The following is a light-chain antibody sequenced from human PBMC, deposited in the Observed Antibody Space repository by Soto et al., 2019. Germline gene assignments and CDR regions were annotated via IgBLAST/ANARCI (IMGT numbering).Light chain of an antibody. V-gene: IGKV1-39*01. J-gene: IGKJ2*01. CDR1: QNIRTY. CDR2: SAS. Sequence: DLQRTPSQYSLSAAVGDMFTINFLASQNIRTYLNWYQPKPGRAPKLLIHSASALPSGVPSRFSGSGSGTEFTLTMSGLQPEDFATYYCQKGHSTPYNCGQGNKGDIK. CDR3: QKGHSTPYN.